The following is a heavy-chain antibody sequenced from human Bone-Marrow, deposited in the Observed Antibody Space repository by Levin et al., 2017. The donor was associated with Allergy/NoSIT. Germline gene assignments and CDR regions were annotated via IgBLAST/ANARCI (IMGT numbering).Heavy chain of an antibody. J-gene: IGHJ4*02. V-gene: IGHV4-59*01. CDR3: ARVNDYCSSTSCYFRFDY. Sequence: SETLSLTCTVSGGSISSYYWSWIRQPPGKGLEWIGYIYYSGSTNYNPSLKSRVTISVDTSKNQFSLKLSSVTAADTAVYYCARVNDYCSSTSCYFRFDYWGQGTLVTVSS. D-gene: IGHD2-2*01. CDR1: GGSISSYY. CDR2: IYYSGST.